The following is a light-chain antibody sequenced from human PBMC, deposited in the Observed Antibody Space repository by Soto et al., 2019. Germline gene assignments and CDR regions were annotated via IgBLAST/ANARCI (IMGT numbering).Light chain of an antibody. CDR1: QSVSSY. Sequence: EIVFTQSPATLSVSPGERATLSCRASQSVSSYLAWYQQKPGQAPRLLIYDASNRATGIPARFSGSGSGTDFTLTISSLEPEDFATYYCQQANSFPITFGQGTRLEIK. V-gene: IGKV3-11*01. CDR3: QQANSFPIT. CDR2: DAS. J-gene: IGKJ5*01.